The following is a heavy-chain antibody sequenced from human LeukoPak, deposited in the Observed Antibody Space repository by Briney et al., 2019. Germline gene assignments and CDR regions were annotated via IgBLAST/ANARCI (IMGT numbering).Heavy chain of an antibody. V-gene: IGHV4-59*08. CDR3: ARQFYTAIVLFWFDP. Sequence: SETLSLTCTVSGGSISYYYWSWIRQPPGKGLEWIGYIYYSGSTNYNPSLKSRVTISVDTSKNQFSLKLSSVTAADTAVYYCARQFYTAIVLFWFDPWGLGTLVTVSS. D-gene: IGHD5-18*01. J-gene: IGHJ5*02. CDR1: GGSISYYY. CDR2: IYYSGST.